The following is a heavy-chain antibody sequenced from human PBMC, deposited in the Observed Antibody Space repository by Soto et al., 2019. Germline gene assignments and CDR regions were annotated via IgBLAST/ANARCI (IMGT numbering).Heavy chain of an antibody. Sequence: GSVKVSCEGSGYTFTSYRISWVLQAPGEGLEWMGWISAYNGNTNYAQKLQGRVTKTTDTSTRTAYMELRRLRSDDTAVYYCGRVWDWNTTRDYWGEGTLVTVSS. J-gene: IGHJ4*02. CDR2: ISAYNGNT. CDR3: GRVWDWNTTRDY. D-gene: IGHD1-1*01. CDR1: GYTFTSYR. V-gene: IGHV1-18*04.